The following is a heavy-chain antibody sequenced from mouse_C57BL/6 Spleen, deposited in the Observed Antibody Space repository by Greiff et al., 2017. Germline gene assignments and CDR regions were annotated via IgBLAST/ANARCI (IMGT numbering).Heavy chain of an antibody. CDR1: GFTFSDYG. J-gene: IGHJ4*01. CDR2: ISSGSSTI. D-gene: IGHD2-5*01. V-gene: IGHV5-17*01. CDR3: AGAYYSNYVLYYYAMDY. Sequence: EVHLVESGGGLVKPGGSLKLSCAASGFTFSDYGMHWVRQAPEKGLEWVAYISSGSSTIYYADTVKGRFTISRDNAKNTLFLQMTSLRSEDTAMYYCAGAYYSNYVLYYYAMDYWGQGTSVTVSS.